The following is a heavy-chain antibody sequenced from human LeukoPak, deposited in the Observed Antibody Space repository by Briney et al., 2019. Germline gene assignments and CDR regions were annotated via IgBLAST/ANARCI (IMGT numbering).Heavy chain of an antibody. J-gene: IGHJ4*02. CDR1: GFTFSGSA. CDR3: TRHRSDTTDMEG. CDR2: IRSKANNYAA. V-gene: IGHV3-73*01. Sequence: PGGSLRLSCAASGFTFSGSAMHWVRQASGKGLEWVGRIRSKANNYAAAYAASVKGRFTISRDDSKNTAYLQMNSLKTEDTAVYYCTRHRSDTTDMEGWGQGTLVTVSS. D-gene: IGHD4-11*01.